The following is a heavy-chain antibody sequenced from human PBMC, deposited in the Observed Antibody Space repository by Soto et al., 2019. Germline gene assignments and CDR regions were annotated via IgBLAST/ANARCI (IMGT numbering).Heavy chain of an antibody. Sequence: ASVKVSCKASGYTFTRSGISWVRQAPGQGLEWMGWISTYNGDTNYAQTFQGRVTMTTDTSTSTVHMEVRSLRSDDTAVYYCAREGVAACYYYDMYVRAQHTPVPVSS. D-gene: IGHD5-12*01. CDR1: GYTFTRSG. CDR3: AREGVAACYYYDMYV. CDR2: ISTYNGDT. J-gene: IGHJ6*02. V-gene: IGHV1-18*01.